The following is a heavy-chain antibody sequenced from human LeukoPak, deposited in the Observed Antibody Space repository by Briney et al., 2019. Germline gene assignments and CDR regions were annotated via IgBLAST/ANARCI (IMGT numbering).Heavy chain of an antibody. CDR1: GFTFSTYG. CDR2: ISSSSSYI. CDR3: ARDLRSSGWYEP. J-gene: IGHJ5*02. Sequence: GGSLRLSCAASGFTFSTYGMTWVRQAPGKGLEWVSSISSSSSYIYYADSVKGRFTISRDNAKNSLYLQMNSLRAEDTAVYYCARDLRSSGWYEPWGQGTLVTVSS. V-gene: IGHV3-21*01. D-gene: IGHD6-19*01.